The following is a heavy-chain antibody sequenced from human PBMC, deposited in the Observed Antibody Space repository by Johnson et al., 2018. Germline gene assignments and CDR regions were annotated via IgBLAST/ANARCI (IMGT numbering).Heavy chain of an antibody. J-gene: IGHJ4*02. CDR1: GYTLSDYY. CDR2: INPNSGDT. D-gene: IGHD3-22*01. Sequence: QVQLVQSGAEVKKXGASXNVXCKASGYTLSDYYIHWVRQAPGQGLQWMGWINPNSGDTTYAQEFQGRVTMTRDTSISTAYMEESRLRTDDTAVYYCARGPHNYDRSGYYPLFAYWGQGSLVTVSS. V-gene: IGHV1-2*02. CDR3: ARGPHNYDRSGYYPLFAY.